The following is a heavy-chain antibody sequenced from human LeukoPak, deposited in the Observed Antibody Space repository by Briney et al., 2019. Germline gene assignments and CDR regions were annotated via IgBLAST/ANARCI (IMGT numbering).Heavy chain of an antibody. CDR1: GYTFTSYY. V-gene: IGHV1-46*01. Sequence: GASVKVSCKASGYTFTSYYMHWVRQAPGQGLEWMGIINPSGGSTSYAQKFQGRVTMTRDMSTSTVYMELSSLRSEDTAVYYCARDPGGKTYDFWSGYHLPSHWGQGTLVTVSS. J-gene: IGHJ1*01. D-gene: IGHD3-3*01. CDR2: INPSGGST. CDR3: ARDPGGKTYDFWSGYHLPSH.